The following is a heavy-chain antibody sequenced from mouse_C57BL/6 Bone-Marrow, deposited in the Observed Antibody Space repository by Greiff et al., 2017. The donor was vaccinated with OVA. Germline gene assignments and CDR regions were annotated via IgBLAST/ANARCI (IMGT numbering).Heavy chain of an antibody. Sequence: EVQLQESGAELVRPGASVKLSCTASGFNIKDDYMHWVKQRPEQGLEWIGWIDPENGDTEYASKFQGKATITADTSSNTAYLQLSSLTSEDTAVYYCTTGAQATRPDYWGQGTTLTVSS. CDR1: GFNIKDDY. J-gene: IGHJ2*01. V-gene: IGHV14-4*01. CDR2: IDPENGDT. CDR3: TTGAQATRPDY. D-gene: IGHD3-2*02.